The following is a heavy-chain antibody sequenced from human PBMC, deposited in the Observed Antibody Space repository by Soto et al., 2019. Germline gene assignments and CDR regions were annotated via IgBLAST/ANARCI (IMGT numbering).Heavy chain of an antibody. Sequence: SQTLSLTCVISGDSVSSNGACWNWTRQSPSRGLQWLGRIYYRSKWFHDYAASVESRMAINPDTSRNQFSLQLNYVAPEDTAVYYCARVHCSASTCLDGLDFWGQGTTVTVSS. D-gene: IGHD2-15*01. V-gene: IGHV6-1*01. CDR1: GDSVSSNGAC. CDR3: ARVHCSASTCLDGLDF. J-gene: IGHJ6*02. CDR2: IYYRSKWFH.